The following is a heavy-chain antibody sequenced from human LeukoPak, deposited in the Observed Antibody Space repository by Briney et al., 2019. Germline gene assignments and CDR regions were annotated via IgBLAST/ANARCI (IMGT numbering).Heavy chain of an antibody. CDR1: GGSFSGYY. CDR3: ARSIGIVVGLDAFDS. V-gene: IGHV4-34*01. Sequence: SETLSLTCAVYGGSFSGYYWSWIRQPPGKGLEWIGEINHSGSTNYNPSLKSRVTISVDTSKNQFSLKLSSVTAADTAVYYCARSIGIVVGLDAFDSWGQGTMVTVSS. CDR2: INHSGST. J-gene: IGHJ3*02. D-gene: IGHD3-22*01.